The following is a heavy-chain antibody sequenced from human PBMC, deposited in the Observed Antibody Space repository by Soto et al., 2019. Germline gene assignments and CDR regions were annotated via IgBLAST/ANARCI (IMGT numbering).Heavy chain of an antibody. V-gene: IGHV4-39*07. CDR2: IYYSGST. D-gene: IGHD6-13*01. CDR3: ARVNRWPIAAAGKDILAPLPEYFQH. CDR1: GGSISSSSYY. J-gene: IGHJ1*01. Sequence: SETLSLTCTVSGGSISSSSYYWGWIRQPPGKGLEWIGSIYYSGSTYYNPSLKSRVTISVDTSKNQFSLKLSSVTAADTAVYYCARVNRWPIAAAGKDILAPLPEYFQHWGQGTLVTVSS.